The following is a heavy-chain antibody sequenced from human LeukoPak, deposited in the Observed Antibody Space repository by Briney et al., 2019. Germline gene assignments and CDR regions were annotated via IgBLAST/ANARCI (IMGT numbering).Heavy chain of an antibody. CDR3: ARFLTGTKYYFDY. V-gene: IGHV1-2*02. Sequence: ASVKVPCKASGYTFTDYYIHWVRQAPGQGLEWMGWINPNNGGPIYAQKFQDRVTMTRDTSINTAFMEVSRLTFDDTAVYYCARFLTGTKYYFDYWGQGTLVTVSS. J-gene: IGHJ4*02. CDR2: INPNNGGP. D-gene: IGHD1-14*01. CDR1: GYTFTDYY.